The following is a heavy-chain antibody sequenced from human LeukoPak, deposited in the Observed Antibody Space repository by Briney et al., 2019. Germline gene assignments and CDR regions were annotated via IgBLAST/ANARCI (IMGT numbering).Heavy chain of an antibody. D-gene: IGHD6-13*01. CDR3: ARDGLAAARNDAFDI. CDR1: GYTFTSYY. Sequence: ASVKVSCKASGYTFTSYYMHWVRQAPGQGLEWMGIINPSGGSTSYAQKFQGRVTMTRDTSTSTVYMELSSLRSEDTAVYYCARDGLAAARNDAFDIWGQGTMVTVSS. V-gene: IGHV1-46*01. J-gene: IGHJ3*02. CDR2: INPSGGST.